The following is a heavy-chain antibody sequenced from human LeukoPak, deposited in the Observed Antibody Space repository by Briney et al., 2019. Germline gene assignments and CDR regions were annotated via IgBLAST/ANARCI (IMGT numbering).Heavy chain of an antibody. V-gene: IGHV3-30*18. D-gene: IGHD2-21*02. CDR1: EFTLISYA. J-gene: IGHJ4*02. Sequence: PGGSLRLSCVASEFTLISYAMHWVRQAPGKGLEWVAVILYDGSNKYYADSVKGRFTISRDNSKNTLYLQMNSLRAEDTAVYYCAKDLERHIVVVTASAVDYWGQGILVTVSS. CDR2: ILYDGSNK. CDR3: AKDLERHIVVVTASAVDY.